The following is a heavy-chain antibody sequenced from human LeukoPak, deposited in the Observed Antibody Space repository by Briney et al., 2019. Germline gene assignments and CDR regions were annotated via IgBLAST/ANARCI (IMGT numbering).Heavy chain of an antibody. V-gene: IGHV3-7*01. Sequence: GGSLRLSCAASGFTLSRNWMSWVRRAPGKGLERVANINQDGSQKFYVDSVKGRFTISRDNGKNSLYLQMNSLRAEDTAVYYCASLDTTMVTGDYWGQGTLVTVSS. CDR2: INQDGSQK. CDR1: GFTLSRNW. D-gene: IGHD5-18*01. J-gene: IGHJ4*02. CDR3: ASLDTTMVTGDY.